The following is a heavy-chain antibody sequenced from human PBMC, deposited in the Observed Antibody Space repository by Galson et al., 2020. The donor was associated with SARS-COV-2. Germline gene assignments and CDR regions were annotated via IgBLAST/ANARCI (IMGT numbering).Heavy chain of an antibody. CDR1: GFILSDHT. J-gene: IGHJ4*02. D-gene: IGHD1-1*01. Sequence: GASPKLSCPTPGFILSDHTMHRVRQRPATGLERVSLITCHANTTYADSVKGRFTISRDNIRDALYLQMNGLTTDDTALYFCARANDLDSWGQGSLGTV. CDR3: ARANDLDS. CDR2: ITCHANTT. V-gene: IGHV3-43*01.